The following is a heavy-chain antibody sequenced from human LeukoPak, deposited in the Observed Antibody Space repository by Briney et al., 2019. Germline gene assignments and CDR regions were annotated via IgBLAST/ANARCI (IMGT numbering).Heavy chain of an antibody. V-gene: IGHV4-34*01. CDR1: GGSFSGYY. CDR2: INHSGST. CDR3: AREGTTVIARWDY. Sequence: SETLSLTCAVYGGSFSGYYWSWIRQPPGKGLEWIGEINHSGSTNYNPSLKSRVTISVDTSKNQFSLKLSSVTAADTAVYYCAREGTTVIARWDYWGQGTLVTVSS. D-gene: IGHD4-17*01. J-gene: IGHJ4*02.